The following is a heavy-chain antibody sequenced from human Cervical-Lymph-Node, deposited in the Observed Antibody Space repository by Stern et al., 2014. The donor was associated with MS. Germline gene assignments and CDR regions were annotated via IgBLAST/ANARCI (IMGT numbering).Heavy chain of an antibody. J-gene: IGHJ3*02. CDR1: GYTFTTYW. D-gene: IGHD2-8*02. CDR2: IYPGDSDV. V-gene: IGHV5-51*01. Sequence: VQLVQSGAEAKKPGESLQISCQSSGYTFTTYWIAWVRQLPGKGLELMGIIYPGDSDVRYSPSFQGQVTISVDKSIRTAYLLWSSLKASDTAMYYCARSRRYTGGEDALDIWGQGTMVTVSS. CDR3: ARSRRYTGGEDALDI.